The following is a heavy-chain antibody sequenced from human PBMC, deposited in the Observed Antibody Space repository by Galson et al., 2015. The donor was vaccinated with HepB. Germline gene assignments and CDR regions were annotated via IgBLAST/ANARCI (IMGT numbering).Heavy chain of an antibody. CDR1: GYNFTNHH. D-gene: IGHD2-8*01. J-gene: IGHJ5*02. CDR3: ARDDGYGTAGWIDP. V-gene: IGHV1-46*01. CDR2: INPTDGRT. Sequence: SVKVSCKASGYNFTNHHIYWVRQAPGQGLEWMGIINPTDGRTICAQRFQDRLTMTDDTSTSTIYLQLTSLRVDDTAVYYCARDDGYGTAGWIDPWGQGTLVIVSS.